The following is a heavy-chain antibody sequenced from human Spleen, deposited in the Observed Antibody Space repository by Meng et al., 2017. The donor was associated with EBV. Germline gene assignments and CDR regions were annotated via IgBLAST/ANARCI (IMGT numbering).Heavy chain of an antibody. J-gene: IGHJ4*02. CDR1: GYDFPGYD. CDR2: LIPMVGAP. V-gene: IGHV1-69*01. D-gene: IGHD3-10*01. CDR3: ASESGRGFTPDY. Sequence: VRRVHRVAVVKTPWASVKVSFKASGYDFPGYDSNWVRRATGQGLEWMGGLIPMVGAPHYAQKFQGRVTIIADESTSTHSMELNSLRSEDTAMYYCASESGRGFTPDYWGQGTLVTVSS.